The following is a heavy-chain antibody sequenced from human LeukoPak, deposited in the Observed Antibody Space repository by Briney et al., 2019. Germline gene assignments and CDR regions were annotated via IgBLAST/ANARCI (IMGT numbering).Heavy chain of an antibody. CDR2: INPNSGGT. D-gene: IGHD3-22*01. J-gene: IGHJ4*02. Sequence: ASVKVSCKASGYTFTGYYMHWVRQAPGQGLEWMGWINPNSGGTNYAQKFQGWVTMTRDTSISTAYMKLSRLRSDDTAVYYCARGDYYDSSGYYYYFDYWGQGTLVTVSS. CDR3: ARGDYYDSSGYYYYFDY. V-gene: IGHV1-2*04. CDR1: GYTFTGYY.